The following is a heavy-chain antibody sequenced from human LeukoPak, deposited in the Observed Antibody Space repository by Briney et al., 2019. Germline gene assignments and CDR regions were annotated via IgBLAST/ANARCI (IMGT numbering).Heavy chain of an antibody. D-gene: IGHD6-19*01. CDR1: GFTFSSYA. V-gene: IGHV3-23*01. CDR3: AKDRGIAVAGTMDY. CDR2: ISGSGGST. Sequence: AGGSLRLSCAASGFTFSSYAMSWVRQAPGKGLESVSAISGSGGSTYYADSVKGRFTISRDNSKNTLYLQMNSLRAEDTAVYYCAKDRGIAVAGTMDYWGQGTLVTVSS. J-gene: IGHJ4*02.